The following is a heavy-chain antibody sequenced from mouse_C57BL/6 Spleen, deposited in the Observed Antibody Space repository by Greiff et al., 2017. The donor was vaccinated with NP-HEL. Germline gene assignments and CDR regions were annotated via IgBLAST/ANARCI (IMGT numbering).Heavy chain of an antibody. CDR3: ARKEISYSCFAY. CDR2: INPNNGGT. V-gene: IGHV1-18*01. Sequence: EVQLQQSGPELVKPGASVKIPCKASGYTFTDYNMDWVKQSHGKSLEWIGDINPNNGGTIYNQKFKGKATLTVDKSSSTAYMELRSLTSEDTAVYDCARKEISYSCFAYWGQGTLVTVSA. D-gene: IGHD1-1*01. CDR1: GYTFTDYN. J-gene: IGHJ3*01.